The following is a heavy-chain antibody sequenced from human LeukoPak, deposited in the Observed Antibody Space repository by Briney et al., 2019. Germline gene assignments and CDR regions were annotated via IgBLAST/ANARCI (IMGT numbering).Heavy chain of an antibody. J-gene: IGHJ4*02. Sequence: SETLSLTCTVSGGSISSYYWSWIRQPPGKGLEWIGYIYYSGSTNYNPSLKSRVTISVDTSKNQFSPKLSSVTAADTAVYYCARRVRGYDILTGYYSYYFDYWGQGTLVTVSS. D-gene: IGHD3-9*01. CDR2: IYYSGST. CDR1: GGSISSYY. CDR3: ARRVRGYDILTGYYSYYFDY. V-gene: IGHV4-59*01.